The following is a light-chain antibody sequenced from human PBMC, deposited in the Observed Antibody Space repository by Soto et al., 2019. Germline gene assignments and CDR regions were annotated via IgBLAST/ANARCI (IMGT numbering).Light chain of an antibody. J-gene: IGKJ2*01. CDR3: QKYNGAPYT. V-gene: IGKV1-27*01. Sequence: DIQMTQFPSSLSASVGDRVTITCRASQGISNYLAWYQQNPGKVPKLLIYAASTLQSGVPSRFSGSGSGTVFTLTISSLQPEDVATYYCQKYNGAPYTFGQGTKVDIK. CDR2: AAS. CDR1: QGISNY.